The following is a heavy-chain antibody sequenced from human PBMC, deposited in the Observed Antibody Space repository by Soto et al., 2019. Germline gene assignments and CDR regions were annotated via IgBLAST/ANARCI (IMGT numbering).Heavy chain of an antibody. Sequence: PGESLKISCKGSGYKFIDYWIGWVRQVHGKGLEWMGSIYPGDFDIKYGPSFHGQVTISADKSITTVSPHWSGLKASDTGIYYCARALGAEYYDRRSWYSAYWGQGTQVTVSS. CDR3: ARALGAEYYDRRSWYSAY. CDR2: IYPGDFDI. CDR1: GYKFIDYW. J-gene: IGHJ4*02. D-gene: IGHD3-16*01. V-gene: IGHV5-51*01.